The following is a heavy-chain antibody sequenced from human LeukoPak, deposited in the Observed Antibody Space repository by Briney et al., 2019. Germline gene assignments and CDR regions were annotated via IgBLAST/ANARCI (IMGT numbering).Heavy chain of an antibody. CDR3: TQGGYDYPPDY. V-gene: IGHV3-48*03. D-gene: IGHD5-12*01. Sequence: GGSLRLSCAASGFTLSGYEMNWVRQAPGKGLEWVSFISSTGQTIYYADSVKGRFTISRDIAKSSLYLQMYSLRAEDTAVYYCTQGGYDYPPDYWGQGTLVTVSS. J-gene: IGHJ4*02. CDR2: ISSTGQTI. CDR1: GFTLSGYE.